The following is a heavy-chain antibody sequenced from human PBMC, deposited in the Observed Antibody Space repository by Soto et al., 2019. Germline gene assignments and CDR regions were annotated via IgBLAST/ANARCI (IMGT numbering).Heavy chain of an antibody. D-gene: IGHD1-26*01. V-gene: IGHV3-23*01. J-gene: IGHJ4*02. CDR1: GCTFSSYA. CDR2: ITGSGIST. CDR3: VKDKDYSGSYGRFDF. Sequence: PGGSLRLSCAASGCTFSSYAMSWVRLAPGKGLEWVSAITGSGISTYYADSVKGRFTISRDNSKNTLYLQMNSLRAEDTAVYYCVKDKDYSGSYGRFDFWGQGTLVTVSS.